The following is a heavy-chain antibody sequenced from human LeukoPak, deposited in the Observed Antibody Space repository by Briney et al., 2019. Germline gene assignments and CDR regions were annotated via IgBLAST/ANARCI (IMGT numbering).Heavy chain of an antibody. CDR2: IIPSGGTT. D-gene: IGHD3-22*01. CDR1: GYTFTSYF. J-gene: IGHJ1*01. Sequence: ASVKVSCKASGYTFTSYFLHRVRQAPGQGLEWMRVIIPSGGTTNYAQKFQGRLAMTRDMSTSTVYMELSSLRSEDTAVYYCARVGPSNYYDSSESFQHWGQGTLVTVSS. V-gene: IGHV1-46*01. CDR3: ARVGPSNYYDSSESFQH.